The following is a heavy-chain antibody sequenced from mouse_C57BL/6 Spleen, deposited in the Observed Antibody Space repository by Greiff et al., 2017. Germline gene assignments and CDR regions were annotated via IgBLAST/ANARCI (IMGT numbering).Heavy chain of an antibody. J-gene: IGHJ2*01. Sequence: DVMLVESGGGLVKPGGSLKLSCAASGFTFSSYTMSWVRQTPEKRLEWVATISGGGGNTYYPDSVKGRFTISRDNAKNTLYLQMSSLRSEDTALYYCARHGYYSIDYWGQGTTLTVSS. D-gene: IGHD1-1*01. CDR1: GFTFSSYT. CDR3: ARHGYYSIDY. V-gene: IGHV5-9*01. CDR2: ISGGGGNT.